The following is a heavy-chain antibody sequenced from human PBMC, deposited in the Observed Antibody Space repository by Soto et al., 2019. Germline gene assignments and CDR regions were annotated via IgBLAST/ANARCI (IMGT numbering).Heavy chain of an antibody. CDR3: ARLGYCSSATCKYYFYYYGMDV. Sequence: GGSLRLSCEASGFSFSSYSLNWVRQAPGKGLEWVSFISGRGTTTYYADSVKGRFTVSRDNAKNSLYLEVNSLRGEDTAVYYCARLGYCSSATCKYYFYYYGMDVWGQGTTVTVSS. V-gene: IGHV3-48*01. D-gene: IGHD2-2*01. CDR2: ISGRGTTT. CDR1: GFSFSSYS. J-gene: IGHJ6*02.